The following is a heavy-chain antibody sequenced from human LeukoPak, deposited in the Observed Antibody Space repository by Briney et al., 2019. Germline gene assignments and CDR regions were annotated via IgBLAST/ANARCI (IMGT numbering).Heavy chain of an antibody. CDR3: ARQPNDSRYMVVDY. Sequence: SETLPLTCTVSGGSISRYYWSWIRQPPGKGLEWIGYIYYSGSTIYNPSLKSRVTISLDTSKNQFSLKLSSVTAADTAVYYCARQPNDSRYMVVDYWGQGTLVTVSS. V-gene: IGHV4-59*08. CDR1: GGSISRYY. D-gene: IGHD2-2*01. J-gene: IGHJ4*02. CDR2: IYYSGST.